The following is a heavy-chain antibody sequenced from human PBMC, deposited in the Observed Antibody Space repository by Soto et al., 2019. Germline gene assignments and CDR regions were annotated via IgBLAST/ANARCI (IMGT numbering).Heavy chain of an antibody. CDR2: IIPMFGKP. CDR1: GGTFRSYA. J-gene: IGHJ6*02. CDR3: ARSMETNYFYCMDV. Sequence: QVQLVQSGAEVREPGSSVKVSCEASGGTFRSYAINWVRQAPGQGLEWMGGIIPMFGKPNYAEKFLGRVTISADESTRTAYMEVIRLKSEDTAVYYFARSMETNYFYCMDVWGLGTTVTVSS. V-gene: IGHV1-69*01. D-gene: IGHD2-8*01.